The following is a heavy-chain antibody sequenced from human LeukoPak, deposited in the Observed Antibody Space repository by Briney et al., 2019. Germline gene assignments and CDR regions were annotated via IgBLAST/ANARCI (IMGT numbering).Heavy chain of an antibody. Sequence: GASVKVSCKASGCTFTRYYMHWVRQAPGQGLEWMGIINPSAGSTSYAPKLQGRVTLTRDTSTSTVYMEPSSLGYEDTAIYYCARAPDNYGIDDYWGQGTLLTVSS. V-gene: IGHV1-46*04. CDR1: GCTFTRYY. D-gene: IGHD5-18*01. CDR3: ARAPDNYGIDDY. CDR2: INPSAGST. J-gene: IGHJ4*02.